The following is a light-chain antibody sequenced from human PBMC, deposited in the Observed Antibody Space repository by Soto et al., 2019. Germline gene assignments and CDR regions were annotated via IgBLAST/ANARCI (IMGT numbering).Light chain of an antibody. J-gene: IGKJ2*01. CDR1: QSVGTY. CDR2: DSS. Sequence: EFVLTQSPATLSLSPGEGASLSCWASQSVGTYMAWYQHKPGQPPRLLIYDSSKRATGIPARFSGSGSGTNFTFTISSLEPSDFALYFCQLRSSWPPYTCAQGTKVEMK. V-gene: IGKV3-11*01. CDR3: QLRSSWPPYT.